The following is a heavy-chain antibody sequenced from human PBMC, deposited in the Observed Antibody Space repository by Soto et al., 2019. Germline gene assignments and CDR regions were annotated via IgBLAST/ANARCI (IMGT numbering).Heavy chain of an antibody. Sequence: QVQLVESGGGVVQPGRSLRLSCAASEFIFSSYGMHWVRQAPGKGLEWVAVISSDGSVKYYADSVKGRFTISRDNSKNTLYLQMNSLRTEDTAVYYCARDRGYYDSSGYYYFGAFDIWGQGTMVTVSS. J-gene: IGHJ3*02. V-gene: IGHV3-30*03. D-gene: IGHD3-22*01. CDR3: ARDRGYYDSSGYYYFGAFDI. CDR1: EFIFSSYG. CDR2: ISSDGSVK.